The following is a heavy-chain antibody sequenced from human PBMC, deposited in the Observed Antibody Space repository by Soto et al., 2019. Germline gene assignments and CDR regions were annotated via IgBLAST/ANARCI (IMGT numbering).Heavy chain of an antibody. V-gene: IGHV4-59*01. CDR2: IYYSGST. D-gene: IGHD4-17*01. CDR3: ARVEGPATVYWFDP. CDR1: GGSISSYY. Sequence: PSETLSLTCTVSGGSISSYYWSWIRQPPGKGLEWIGYIYYSGSTNYNPSLKSRVTLSVDTSKNQFSLKLSSVTAADTAVYYCARVEGPATVYWFDPWGQGTLVTVSS. J-gene: IGHJ5*02.